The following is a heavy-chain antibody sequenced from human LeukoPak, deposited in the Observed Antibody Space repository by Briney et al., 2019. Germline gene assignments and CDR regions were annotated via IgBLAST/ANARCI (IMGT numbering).Heavy chain of an antibody. J-gene: IGHJ4*02. CDR2: IYHSVST. CDR3: ARGGYCSGGSCYPLYYFDY. Sequence: PETLSLTRAVSGYSLSNGYHWGWIRQPPGKGREWIDNIYHSVSTYYNPSLKSRVTLSLDTSNTQFSLRLSCVTDADTAVYYCARGGYCSGGSCYPLYYFDYWGQGTLVPVS. D-gene: IGHD2-15*01. V-gene: IGHV4-38-2*01. CDR1: GYSLSNGYH.